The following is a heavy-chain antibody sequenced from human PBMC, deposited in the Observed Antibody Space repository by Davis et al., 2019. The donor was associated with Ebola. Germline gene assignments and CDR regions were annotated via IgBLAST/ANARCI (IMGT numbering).Heavy chain of an antibody. CDR3: ARVRLGRGYSYGDY. CDR1: GFTFSSYW. D-gene: IGHD5-18*01. CDR2: IDSDVTIT. J-gene: IGHJ4*02. V-gene: IGHV3-74*03. Sequence: GESLKISCAASGFTFSSYWMYWVRLAPGKGLVWVSGIDSDVTITTYAESVKGRFTISRDNAQNTLYLQMNSLRAEDTAVYFCARVRLGRGYSYGDYWGQGTLVTVSS.